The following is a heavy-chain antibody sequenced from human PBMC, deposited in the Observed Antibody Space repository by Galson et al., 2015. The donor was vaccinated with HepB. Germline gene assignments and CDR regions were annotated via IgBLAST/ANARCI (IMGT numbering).Heavy chain of an antibody. CDR3: ARKGGPTTDRGNFFDY. Sequence: SLRLSCAASGFTFSSYSMNWVRQAPGKGLEWVSAITEGGGVNTYYADSVTGRFTISRDNYKNIVYLQMTRLRVEDTALYYCARKGGPTTDRGNFFDYWGQGTLVTVSS. CDR2: ITEGGGVNT. D-gene: IGHD1-1*01. J-gene: IGHJ4*02. CDR1: GFTFSSYS. V-gene: IGHV3-23*01.